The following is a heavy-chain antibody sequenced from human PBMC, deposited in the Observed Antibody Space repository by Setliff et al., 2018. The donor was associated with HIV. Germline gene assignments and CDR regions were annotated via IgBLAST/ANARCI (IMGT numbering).Heavy chain of an antibody. D-gene: IGHD6-19*01. CDR2: IYYSGST. V-gene: IGHV4-39*01. CDR1: GGSISSSNYY. CDR3: ARAIAVAGTHLDY. J-gene: IGHJ4*02. Sequence: SETLSLTCTVSGGSISSSNYYWGWIRQPPGKGLEWIGSIYYSGSTYYNPSLKSRVTISVDTSKNQFSLKLSSVTAADTAVYYCARAIAVAGTHLDYWGQGTLVTVSS.